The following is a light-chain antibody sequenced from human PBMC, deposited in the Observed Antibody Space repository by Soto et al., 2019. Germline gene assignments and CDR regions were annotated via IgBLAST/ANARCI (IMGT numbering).Light chain of an antibody. CDR2: EVN. CDR1: SSDVGAYNH. CDR3: ASHTTSKTWV. Sequence: QSVLTQAASASGSPGQSITISCTGTSSDVGAYNHVSWYQQRPGKAPKVVIFEVNNRPSGISNRFSGSKSGNTASLTISGLQTEDEADYYCASHTTSKTWVFGGGTKLTVL. J-gene: IGLJ3*02. V-gene: IGLV2-14*01.